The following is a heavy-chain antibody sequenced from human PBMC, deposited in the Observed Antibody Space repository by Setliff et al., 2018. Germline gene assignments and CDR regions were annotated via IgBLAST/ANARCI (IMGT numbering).Heavy chain of an antibody. J-gene: IGHJ1*01. Sequence: PSETLSLTCSVSGGSISSSSYYWGWIRQPPGKGLEWIGSIYYSGSTYYNPSLKSRVTISVDTSKNQFSLKLSSMTAADTAVYYCARHYYDSSVYYPEYFHHWGQGTLVTVSS. D-gene: IGHD3-22*01. CDR1: GGSISSSSYY. CDR3: ARHYYDSSVYYPEYFHH. V-gene: IGHV4-39*07. CDR2: IYYSGST.